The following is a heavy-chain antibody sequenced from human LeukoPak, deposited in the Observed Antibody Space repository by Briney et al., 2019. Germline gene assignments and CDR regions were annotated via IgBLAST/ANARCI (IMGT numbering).Heavy chain of an antibody. CDR2: IIPILGIA. CDR1: GGTFSSYT. Sequence: SVKVSCKAAGGTFSSYTISWVRQAPGQGLEWMGRIIPILGIANYAHKFQGRVTITADKSTSTAYMELSSLRFEDTAVYYCARDFWSGYYSQTDAFDIRGQGTMVTVSS. J-gene: IGHJ3*02. V-gene: IGHV1-69*04. D-gene: IGHD3-3*01. CDR3: ARDFWSGYYSQTDAFDI.